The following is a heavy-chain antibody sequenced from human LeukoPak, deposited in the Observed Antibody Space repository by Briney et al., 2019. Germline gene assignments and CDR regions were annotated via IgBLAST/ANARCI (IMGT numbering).Heavy chain of an antibody. V-gene: IGHV3-23*01. CDR3: ARDYTGGWNNY. CDR2: ISGSGVST. D-gene: IGHD7-27*01. J-gene: IGHJ4*02. Sequence: PGGSLRLSCAASGFTFRTSGMSWVRQAPGKGLEWVSAISGSGVSTYYADSVKGRFTISRGNTKNSLYLQMNSLRAEDTAVYYCARDYTGGWNNYWGQGTLVIVSS. CDR1: GFTFRTSG.